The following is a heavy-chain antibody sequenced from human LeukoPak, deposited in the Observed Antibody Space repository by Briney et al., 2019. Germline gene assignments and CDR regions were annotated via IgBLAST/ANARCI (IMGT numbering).Heavy chain of an antibody. D-gene: IGHD4-11*01. CDR1: GFTFSRYW. J-gene: IGHJ4*02. V-gene: IGHV3-7*01. Sequence: GGSLRLSCAASGFTFSRYWMSWVRQAPGKRLEWVANIKHDGSEKYHVDSVKGRFTISRDNAKNSLSLQMNSLRVEDTALYYCARESDHSNYPGTFDHWGPGTLVAVSP. CDR2: IKHDGSEK. CDR3: ARESDHSNYPGTFDH.